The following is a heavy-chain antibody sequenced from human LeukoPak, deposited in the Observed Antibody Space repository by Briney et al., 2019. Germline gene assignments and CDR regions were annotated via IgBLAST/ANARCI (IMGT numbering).Heavy chain of an antibody. CDR2: ISGSGGST. V-gene: IGHV3-23*01. CDR3: AKAHGPYCSGGSCYCNY. CDR1: GFTFSSYA. D-gene: IGHD2-15*01. Sequence: GGSLRLSCAASGFTFSSYAMSWFRQAPGKGLEWVSVISGSGGSTYYADSVKGRFAISRDNSKNTLYLQMNSLRAEDTAVYYCAKAHGPYCSGGSCYCNYWGQGTLVTVSS. J-gene: IGHJ4*02.